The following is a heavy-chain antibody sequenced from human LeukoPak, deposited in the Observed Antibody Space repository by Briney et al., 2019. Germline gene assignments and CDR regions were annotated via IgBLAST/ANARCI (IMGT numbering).Heavy chain of an antibody. J-gene: IGHJ4*02. Sequence: SETLSLTCTVSGGSISSYYWSWIRQPPGKGLEWIGYIYYSGSTNYNPSLKSRVTISVDTSKNQFSLKLSSVTAADTAVYYCARGRRGSTIFGVVTRYYFDYWGQGTLVTVSS. CDR2: IYYSGST. CDR3: ARGRRGSTIFGVVTRYYFDY. D-gene: IGHD3-3*01. CDR1: GGSISSYY. V-gene: IGHV4-59*01.